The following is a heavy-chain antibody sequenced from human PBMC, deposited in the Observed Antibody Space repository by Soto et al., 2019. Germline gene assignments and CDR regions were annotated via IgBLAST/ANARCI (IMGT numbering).Heavy chain of an antibody. D-gene: IGHD2-21*02. CDR3: AREGDVPYYYYGMEV. J-gene: IGHJ6*02. CDR2: ISGYDGRT. Sequence: QVHLVQSGAEVKKPGASVKVSCKTSGYTFTRYGISWVRQAPGQGLEWMGWISGYDGRTNFAQKVQDRVTMTTDTSTNTVYMELSSLRSDDTAVYYCAREGDVPYYYYGMEVWGQGTTVTVSS. CDR1: GYTFTRYG. V-gene: IGHV1-18*01.